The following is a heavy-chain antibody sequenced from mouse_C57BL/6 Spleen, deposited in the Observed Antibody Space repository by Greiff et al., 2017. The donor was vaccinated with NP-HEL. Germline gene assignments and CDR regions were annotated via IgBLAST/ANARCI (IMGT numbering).Heavy chain of an antibody. V-gene: IGHV1-55*01. Sequence: QVQLQQPGAELVKPGASVKMSCKASGYTFTSYWITWVKQRPGQGLEWIGDIYPGSGSNNYNEKFKSKATLTVDTSSSTAYMQLSSLTSEDSAVYYCARWRAITTVVGEDYWGQGTTLTVSS. D-gene: IGHD1-1*01. J-gene: IGHJ2*01. CDR3: ARWRAITTVVGEDY. CDR1: GYTFTSYW. CDR2: IYPGSGSN.